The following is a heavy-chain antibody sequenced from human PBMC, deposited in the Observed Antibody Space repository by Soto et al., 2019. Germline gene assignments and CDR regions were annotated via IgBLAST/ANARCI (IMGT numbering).Heavy chain of an antibody. CDR1: GFSLTTSGVG. V-gene: IGHV2-5*02. CDR2: IYWDDDK. D-gene: IGHD3-3*01. Sequence: QITLNESGPTVVRPTETLTLTCRFSGFSLTTSGVGVGWIRQSPGKAPEWLALIYWDDDKRYSASLKSRLTINKDTYKNRVVLTVSDLDPTDTATYFCAHRVLRTVFGLVTTTAIYFDFWGQGTPVAVSS. CDR3: AHRVLRTVFGLVTTTAIYFDF. J-gene: IGHJ4*02.